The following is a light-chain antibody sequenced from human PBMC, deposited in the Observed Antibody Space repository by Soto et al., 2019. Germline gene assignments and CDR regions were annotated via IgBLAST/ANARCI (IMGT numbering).Light chain of an antibody. J-gene: IGKJ1*01. V-gene: IGKV1-5*03. CDR3: QFET. Sequence: DIQMTQSPSTLSASVGDRVTITCRASQSINNWLAWYQQKPGKAPKLLIYKASSLESGVPSRFSGSGSGTEFTLTISSLQPDDFGTYYCQFETFGQGTKVEIK. CDR1: QSINNW. CDR2: KAS.